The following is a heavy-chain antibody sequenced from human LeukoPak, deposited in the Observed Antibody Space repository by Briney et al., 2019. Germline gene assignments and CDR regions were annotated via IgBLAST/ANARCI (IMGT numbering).Heavy chain of an antibody. CDR1: GGSISSGNYY. CDR2: IWADGAP. CDR3: ARGRDSRGYQFMGFDS. J-gene: IGHJ4*02. Sequence: MTSETLSLTCTVSGGSISSGNYYWSWIRQPAGKGLEWIGRIWADGAPTYRPSLKSRVTISVDTSKNQFSLRLSSVIAADTAVYYCARGRDSRGYQFMGFDSWGQGTLVTVSS. V-gene: IGHV4-61*02. D-gene: IGHD3-22*01.